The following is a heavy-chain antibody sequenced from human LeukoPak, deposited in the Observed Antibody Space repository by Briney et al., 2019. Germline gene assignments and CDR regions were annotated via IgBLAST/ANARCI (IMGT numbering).Heavy chain of an antibody. D-gene: IGHD3-3*01. Sequence: ASVKVSCKASGGTFSSYAISWVRQAPGKGLEWMGGIIPIFGTANYAQKFQGRVTITTDESTSTASMERSSLRSEDTAVYYCARGERYDFWSGYYPSRPQNYYSYYIDVSGKGTTVTVSS. CDR1: GGTFSSYA. CDR2: IIPIFGTA. V-gene: IGHV1-69*05. J-gene: IGHJ6*03. CDR3: ARGERYDFWSGYYPSRPQNYYSYYIDV.